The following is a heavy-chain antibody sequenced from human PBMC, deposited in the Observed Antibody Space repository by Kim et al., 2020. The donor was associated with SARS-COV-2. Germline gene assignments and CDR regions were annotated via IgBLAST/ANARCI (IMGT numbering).Heavy chain of an antibody. Sequence: KYNPSLKSRVTISVDTSRNQFSLNLGPVTAADTAAYYCARRYSGSYFFDYWGQGALVTVSS. V-gene: IGHV4-39*01. D-gene: IGHD1-26*01. CDR3: ARRYSGSYFFDY. J-gene: IGHJ4*02.